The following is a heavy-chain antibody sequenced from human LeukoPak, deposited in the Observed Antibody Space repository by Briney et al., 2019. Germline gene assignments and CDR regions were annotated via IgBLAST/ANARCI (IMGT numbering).Heavy chain of an antibody. Sequence: SETLSLTCAVYGGSFSGYYWSWIRQPPGKGLEWIGEINHSGSTNYNPSLKSRVTISVDTSKNQFSLKLSSVTAADTAVYYCARGRSYGFDFDSWGPGTLVIVSS. CDR3: ARGRSYGFDFDS. CDR2: INHSGST. D-gene: IGHD5-18*01. J-gene: IGHJ4*02. CDR1: GGSFSGYY. V-gene: IGHV4-34*01.